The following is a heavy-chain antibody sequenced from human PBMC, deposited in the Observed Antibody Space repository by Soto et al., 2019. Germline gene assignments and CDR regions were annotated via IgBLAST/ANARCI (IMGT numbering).Heavy chain of an antibody. J-gene: IGHJ3*02. CDR1: GFTFSSYA. Sequence: EVQLLESGGGLVQPGGSLRLSCAASGFTFSSYAMSWVRQAPGKGLEWVSAISGSGGSTYYADSVKGRFTISRDNSKNTLYLQMNSLRAEDTAVYYCAKDPCVFSALGADAFDIWGQGTMVTVSS. D-gene: IGHD3-10*01. CDR3: AKDPCVFSALGADAFDI. CDR2: ISGSGGST. V-gene: IGHV3-23*01.